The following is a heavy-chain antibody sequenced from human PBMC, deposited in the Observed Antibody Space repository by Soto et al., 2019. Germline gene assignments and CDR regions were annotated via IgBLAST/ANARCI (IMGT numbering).Heavy chain of an antibody. CDR3: TRHPPIARFENGLDV. D-gene: IGHD2-21*01. CDR2: IYYNGYT. J-gene: IGHJ6*02. Sequence: SETLSFTCSVSGGSISGYYWSWIRQRPGKGLGWIGYIYYNGYTIYSPSLNSRVTISVDTSKNQFSLKLTSVTAADTAMYYCTRHPPIARFENGLDVWGQGTTVTVSS. V-gene: IGHV4-59*08. CDR1: GGSISGYY.